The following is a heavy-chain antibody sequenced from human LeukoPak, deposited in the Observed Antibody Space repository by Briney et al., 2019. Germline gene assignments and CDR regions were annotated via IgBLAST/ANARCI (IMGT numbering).Heavy chain of an antibody. CDR3: ARQGPLGYCSSPSCFPSFDY. CDR2: IYPGDSDT. CDR1: GYNFTNYW. V-gene: IGHV5-51*01. J-gene: IGHJ4*02. D-gene: IGHD2-2*01. Sequence: GESLKISCKGSGYNFTNYWIPWVRQMPGKGLEWMGIIYPGDSDTRYSPSFQGQVTISTDKSISTAYLQWSSLKASDTAIYYCARQGPLGYCSSPSCFPSFDYWGQGTLVTVSS.